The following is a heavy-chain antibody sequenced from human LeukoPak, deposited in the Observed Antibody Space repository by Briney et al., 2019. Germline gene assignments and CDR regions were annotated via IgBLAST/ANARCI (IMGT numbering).Heavy chain of an antibody. CDR2: VYSSGFT. J-gene: IGHJ4*02. CDR3: ARYYCSDGTCRYFDY. V-gene: IGHV4-4*09. Sequence: SGTLSLTCTVSGGSINGYFWSWIRHPPGKGLQWIGFVYSSGFTNYNPSLKSRVSISLDTSKTQFSLELSSVTAADTAMYYCARYYCSDGTCRYFDYWGQGTVVTVSS. D-gene: IGHD2-8*01. CDR1: GGSINGYF.